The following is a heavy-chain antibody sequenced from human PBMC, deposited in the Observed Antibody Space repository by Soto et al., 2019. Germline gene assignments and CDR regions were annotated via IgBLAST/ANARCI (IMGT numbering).Heavy chain of an antibody. CDR3: ARDHVDIVATIAPLGWFDP. J-gene: IGHJ5*02. CDR2: TYYRSKWYN. V-gene: IGHV6-1*01. D-gene: IGHD5-12*01. Sequence: QVQLQQSGPGLVKPSQTLSLTCAISGDSVSSNSAAWNWIRQSPSRGLEWLGRTYYRSKWYNDYAVSVKSRITINPDTSKNQFSLQLNSVTPEDTAVYYCARDHVDIVATIAPLGWFDPWGQGTLVTVSS. CDR1: GDSVSSNSAA.